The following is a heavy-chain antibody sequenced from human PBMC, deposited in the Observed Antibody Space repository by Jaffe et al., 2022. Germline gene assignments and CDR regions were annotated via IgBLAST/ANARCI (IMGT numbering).Heavy chain of an antibody. Sequence: EVQLLESGGGLVQPGGSLRLSCAASGFTFSSYAMSWVRQAPGKGLEWVSAISGSGGSTYYADSVKGRFTISRDNSKNTLYLQMNSLRAEDTAVYYCAKDVGSDYYDFWSGYYTGHYFDYWGQGTLVTVSS. CDR3: AKDVGSDYYDFWSGYYTGHYFDY. J-gene: IGHJ4*02. V-gene: IGHV3-23*01. D-gene: IGHD3-3*01. CDR2: ISGSGGST. CDR1: GFTFSSYA.